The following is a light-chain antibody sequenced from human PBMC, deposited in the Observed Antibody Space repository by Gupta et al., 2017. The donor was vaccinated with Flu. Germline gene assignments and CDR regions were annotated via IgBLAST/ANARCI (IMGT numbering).Light chain of an antibody. CDR2: EAT. CDR3: CSYAGSNSFV. Sequence: QSALTQPASVSGSPGPSITISCTGTSSDIGTYNLVSWYQQSPGKAPKLILYEATKRPPGISNRFSGSSSGITASLTISGLQAEDEAHYYCCSYAGSNSFVFGAGTKVTVL. V-gene: IGLV2-23*01. J-gene: IGLJ1*01. CDR1: SSDIGTYNL.